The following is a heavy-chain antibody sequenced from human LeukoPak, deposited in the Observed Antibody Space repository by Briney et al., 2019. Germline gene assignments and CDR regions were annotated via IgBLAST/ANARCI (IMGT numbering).Heavy chain of an antibody. V-gene: IGHV3-23*01. CDR2: ISVSGGST. CDR1: GFTLNKYA. CDR3: AKDWKDYGDFHTFDI. D-gene: IGHD4-17*01. Sequence: GGSLRLSCAASGFTLNKYAMNWVRQAPGKGREWVSTISVSGGSTYYADSVKGRFTISRDNSKNILYLQMNSLRAEDTAVYYCAKDWKDYGDFHTFDIWGQGTVVTVSS. J-gene: IGHJ3*02.